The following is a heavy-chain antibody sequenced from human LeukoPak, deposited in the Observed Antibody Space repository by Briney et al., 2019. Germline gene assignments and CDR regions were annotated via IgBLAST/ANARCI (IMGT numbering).Heavy chain of an antibody. V-gene: IGHV4-34*01. CDR2: INHSGST. J-gene: IGHJ5*02. Sequence: SETLSLTCAVYGGSFSGYYWSWIRQPPGKGLEWIGEINHSGSTNYNPSLKSRVTISVDTSKNQFSLKLSSVTAADTAVNYCARVSLAVGNNWFDPWGQGTLVTVSS. CDR3: ARVSLAVGNNWFDP. CDR1: GGSFSGYY. D-gene: IGHD6-19*01.